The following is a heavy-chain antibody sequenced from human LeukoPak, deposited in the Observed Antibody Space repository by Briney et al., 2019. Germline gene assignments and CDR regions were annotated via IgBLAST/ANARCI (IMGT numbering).Heavy chain of an antibody. V-gene: IGHV3-23*01. CDR3: AKKKKNFVGVVAPPFAP. CDR2: ISGSGGST. Sequence: GGSLRLSCAASGFTFSSYAMSWVRQAPGKGLEWVSAISGSGGSTYYADSVKGRFTIPRDNSKNTLYLQMNSLRAEDTAVYYCAKKKKNFVGVVAPPFAPGAQGPRVTVP. J-gene: IGHJ5*02. CDR1: GFTFSSYA. D-gene: IGHD2-15*01.